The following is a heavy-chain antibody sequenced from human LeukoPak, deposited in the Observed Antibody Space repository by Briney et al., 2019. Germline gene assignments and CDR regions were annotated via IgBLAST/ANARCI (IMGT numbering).Heavy chain of an antibody. J-gene: IGHJ3*02. CDR2: ISSGSSYI. CDR1: GFTFSSYS. Sequence: GGSLRLSCAASGFTFSSYSMNWVRQAPGKGLEWVSSISSGSSYIYYADSVKGRFTISRDNAKNSLYLQMNSLRAEDTAVYYCARVSSSWARAFDIWGQGTMVTVSS. CDR3: ARVSSSWARAFDI. V-gene: IGHV3-21*01. D-gene: IGHD6-13*01.